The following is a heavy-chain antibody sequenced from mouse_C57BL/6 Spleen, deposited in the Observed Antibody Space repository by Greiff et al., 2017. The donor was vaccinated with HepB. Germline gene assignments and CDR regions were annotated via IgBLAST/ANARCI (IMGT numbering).Heavy chain of an antibody. J-gene: IGHJ2*01. CDR1: GFTFSSYG. D-gene: IGHD1-1*01. CDR3: ARQTVVAPYYFDY. CDR2: ISSGGSYT. Sequence: EVQLVESGGDLVKPGGSLKLSCAASGFTFSSYGMSWVRQTPDKRLEWVATISSGGSYTYYPDSVKGRFTISSDNAKNTLYLQMSSLKSEDTAMYYCARQTVVAPYYFDYWGQGTTLTVSS. V-gene: IGHV5-6*01.